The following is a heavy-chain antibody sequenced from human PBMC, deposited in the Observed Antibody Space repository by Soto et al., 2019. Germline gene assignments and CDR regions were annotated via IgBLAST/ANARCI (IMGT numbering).Heavy chain of an antibody. D-gene: IGHD2-21*02. CDR2: MYYSGSS. V-gene: IGHV4-39*01. CDR1: GGSTSYKSYF. J-gene: IGHJ4*02. Sequence: SETLSLTCAVSGGSTSYKSYFWGWVRQSPGKGLEWIGSMYYSGSSYYNPSLKSRVAISVDTSKNQFSLKLRSVTAADTAVYFCARQRLLRLKPDFDIWGQGTLVTVSS. CDR3: ARQRLLRLKPDFDI.